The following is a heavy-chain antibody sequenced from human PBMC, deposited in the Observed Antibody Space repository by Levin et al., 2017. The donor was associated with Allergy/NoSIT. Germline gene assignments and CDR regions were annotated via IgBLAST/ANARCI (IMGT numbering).Heavy chain of an antibody. CDR3: ARDGRTYYFDY. CDR1: GFTFSSYG. D-gene: IGHD1-14*01. V-gene: IGHV3-33*01. CDR2: IWYDGSNK. Sequence: GGSLRLSCAASGFTFSSYGMHWVRQAPGKGLEWVAVIWYDGSNKYYADSVKGRFTISRDNSKNTLYLQMNSLRAEDTAVYYCARDGRTYYFDYWGQGTLVTVSS. J-gene: IGHJ4*02.